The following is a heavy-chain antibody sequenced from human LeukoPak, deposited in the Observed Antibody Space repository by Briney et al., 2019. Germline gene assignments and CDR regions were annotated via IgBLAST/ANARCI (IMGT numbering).Heavy chain of an antibody. J-gene: IGHJ4*02. CDR3: ARGPNSGYDLLPDY. Sequence: SVKVSCKASGGTFSSYAISWVRQAPGQGLEWMGGIIPIFGTANYAQKFQGRVTITADKSTNTAYMELSSLRSEDTAVYYCARGPNSGYDLLPDYWGQGTLVTVSS. CDR2: IIPIFGTA. V-gene: IGHV1-69*06. D-gene: IGHD5-12*01. CDR1: GGTFSSYA.